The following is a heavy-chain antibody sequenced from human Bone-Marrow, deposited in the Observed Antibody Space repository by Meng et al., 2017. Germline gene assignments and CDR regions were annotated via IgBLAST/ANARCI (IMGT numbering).Heavy chain of an antibody. CDR1: GFTFGDYA. Sequence: GGSLRLSCTAAGFTFGDYAMSWFRQAPGKGLEWVGFIRSKAYGGTTEYAASVKGRFTISRDDSKSIAYLQMNSLKTEDTAVYYCTREFWPELDWFDPWGQGTLVTVSS. J-gene: IGHJ5*02. CDR3: TREFWPELDWFDP. D-gene: IGHD1-14*01. CDR2: IRSKAYGGTT. V-gene: IGHV3-49*03.